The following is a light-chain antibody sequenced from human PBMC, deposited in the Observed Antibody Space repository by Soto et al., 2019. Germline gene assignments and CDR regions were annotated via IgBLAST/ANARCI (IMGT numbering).Light chain of an antibody. CDR1: QSVSRHS. CDR3: QQYGYSPRT. CDR2: GAS. J-gene: IGKJ1*01. Sequence: EIVLTQSPGTLSLSPGERATLSCRASQSVSRHSLAWYQLKLGQAPRLLIYGASSRATGIPDRFSGSGSGTDFTLTISSLDPEEFAGYFCQQYGYSPRTFGQGTRWIS. V-gene: IGKV3-20*01.